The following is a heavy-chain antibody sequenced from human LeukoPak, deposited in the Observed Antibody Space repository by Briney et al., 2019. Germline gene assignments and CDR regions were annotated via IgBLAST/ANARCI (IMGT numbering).Heavy chain of an antibody. V-gene: IGHV3-23*01. J-gene: IGHJ4*02. CDR3: AKGSSGYCSGGSCYAFDY. Sequence: GGSLRLSCVVSGFTFSSYAMSWVRQAPGKGLEWVSAISGSGGSIYYADSVKGRFTISRDNSKNTLYLQMNSLRAEDTAVYYCAKGSSGYCSGGSCYAFDYWGQGTLVTVSS. D-gene: IGHD2-15*01. CDR2: ISGSGGSI. CDR1: GFTFSSYA.